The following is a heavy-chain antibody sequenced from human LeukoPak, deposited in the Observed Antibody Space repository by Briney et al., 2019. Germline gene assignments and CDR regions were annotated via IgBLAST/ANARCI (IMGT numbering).Heavy chain of an antibody. V-gene: IGHV3-23*01. J-gene: IGHJ4*02. CDR1: GFTFSSYA. Sequence: GGSLRLSCAASGFTFSSYAMSWVRQAPGKGLEWVSAISGSGGSTYYADSVKGRFTISRDNAKNSLYLQMNSLRAEDTAVYYCARDRHYDSSGYYPDYWGQGTLVTVSS. CDR2: ISGSGGST. D-gene: IGHD3-22*01. CDR3: ARDRHYDSSGYYPDY.